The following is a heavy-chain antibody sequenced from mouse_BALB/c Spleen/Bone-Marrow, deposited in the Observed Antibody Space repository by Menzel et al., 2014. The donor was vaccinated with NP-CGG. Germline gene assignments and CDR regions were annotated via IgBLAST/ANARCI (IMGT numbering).Heavy chain of an antibody. Sequence: HLLETRPELVKPGASVKISCKASGYSFTGYDMNWVKQSHVKSLEWIGRINPYNGVTTYNQNFKDKASLTVDQSSSTAYMELHSLTSEDSAVYYCVRDAYWGQGTLVTVSA. CDR2: INPYNGVT. V-gene: IGHV1-26*01. CDR1: GYSFTGYD. J-gene: IGHJ3*01. CDR3: VRDAY.